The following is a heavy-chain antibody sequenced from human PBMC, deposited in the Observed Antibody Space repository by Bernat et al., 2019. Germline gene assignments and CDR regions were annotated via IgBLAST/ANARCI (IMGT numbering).Heavy chain of an antibody. V-gene: IGHV3-30*18. Sequence: QVQLVESGGGVVQPGRSLRLSCAASGFTFSSYGMHWVRQAPGKGLAWVAVISYDGSNKYYADSVKGRFTISRDNSKNTLYLQMNSLRAEDTAVYYCAKDVLRYFDWLLHYFDYWGQGTLVTVSS. D-gene: IGHD3-9*01. CDR1: GFTFSSYG. J-gene: IGHJ4*02. CDR3: AKDVLRYFDWLLHYFDY. CDR2: ISYDGSNK.